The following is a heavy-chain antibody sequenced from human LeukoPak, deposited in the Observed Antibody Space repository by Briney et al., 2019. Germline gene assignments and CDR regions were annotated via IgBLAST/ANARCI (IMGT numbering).Heavy chain of an antibody. CDR3: ASLGGTYDY. J-gene: IGHJ4*02. V-gene: IGHV4-59*08. CDR1: GGSISSHY. Sequence: SETLSLTCTVSGGSISSHYWSWIRQPPGKGLEWIGYIYYSGITKYNPSLKSRVTMSLDASKNQVSLKLSSVTAADTAVYYWASLGGTYDYWGQGTRVTVSS. CDR2: IYYSGIT. D-gene: IGHD1-26*01.